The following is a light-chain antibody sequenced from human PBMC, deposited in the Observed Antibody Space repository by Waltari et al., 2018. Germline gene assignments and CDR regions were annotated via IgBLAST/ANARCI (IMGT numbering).Light chain of an antibody. Sequence: SSELTQDPAVSVAMGQTVRITCQGNSIRSLYASWDQQRPGQAPRLVMFDQNNRPSGVPDRCSGSNSDNTASLTITGAQAEDEASYYCHSRDASGVGGSFGGGTKLTVL. V-gene: IGLV3-19*01. J-gene: IGLJ2*01. CDR3: HSRDASGVGGS. CDR2: DQN. CDR1: SIRSLY.